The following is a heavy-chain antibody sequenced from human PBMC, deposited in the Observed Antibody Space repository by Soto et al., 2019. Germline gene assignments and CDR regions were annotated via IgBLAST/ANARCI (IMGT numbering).Heavy chain of an antibody. Sequence: QVQLQESGPGLVKPSETLSLTCTVSGGSISSYYWSWIRQPPGKGLEWIGYIYYSGSTNYNPSLKSRVTISVDTSKNQFSLKLSSVTAADTAVYYCASESGSGSYYDYWGQGTLVTVSS. CDR2: IYYSGST. CDR3: ASESGSGSYYDY. V-gene: IGHV4-59*01. D-gene: IGHD3-10*01. CDR1: GGSISSYY. J-gene: IGHJ4*02.